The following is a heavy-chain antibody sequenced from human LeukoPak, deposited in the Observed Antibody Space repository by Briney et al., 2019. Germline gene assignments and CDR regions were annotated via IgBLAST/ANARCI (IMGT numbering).Heavy chain of an antibody. J-gene: IGHJ4*02. D-gene: IGHD5-24*01. CDR2: VAWDGGGT. CDR3: VRGHGYNLEDYFDN. CDR1: GFNFDDYT. Sequence: PGGSLRLSCAASGFNFDDYTMHWVRQAPGKGLEWVSLVAWDGGGTFFADSVKSRFTVSRDNSKNSLSLYMNSLTTEDTALYYCVRGHGYNLEDYFDNWGQGTLVTVSS. V-gene: IGHV3-43*01.